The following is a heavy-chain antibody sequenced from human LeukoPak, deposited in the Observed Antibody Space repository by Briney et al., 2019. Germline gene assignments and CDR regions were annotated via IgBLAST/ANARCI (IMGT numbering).Heavy chain of an antibody. CDR2: DNPNGGDT. CDR3: ERGADLWSGYNDY. D-gene: IGHD3-3*01. Sequence: ASVKVSFKSSGYSFAGYHMHWVREAPGQGLELMGWDNPNGGDTNYAQKFQGRVSMTRDTSVSTAYMELSGMRSDDTAVYYCERGADLWSGYNDYWGQGTLVSVSS. CDR1: GYSFAGYH. V-gene: IGHV1-2*02. J-gene: IGHJ4*02.